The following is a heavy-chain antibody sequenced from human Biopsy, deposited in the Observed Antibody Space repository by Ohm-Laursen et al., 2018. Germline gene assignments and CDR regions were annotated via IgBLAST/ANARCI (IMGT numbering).Heavy chain of an antibody. V-gene: IGHV4-38-2*01. Sequence: SQTLSLTCAVSGYSVTNDYYWRWIRQPPGKGLARIGHNYYDGITYYTPSLKSRVAISVDTSKNQFSLRLNSVTAADTAVYYCARATNSTGWAYYYFYGMDVWGQGTTVTVSS. J-gene: IGHJ6*02. CDR3: ARATNSTGWAYYYFYGMDV. CDR1: GYSVTNDYY. CDR2: NYYDGIT. D-gene: IGHD2/OR15-2a*01.